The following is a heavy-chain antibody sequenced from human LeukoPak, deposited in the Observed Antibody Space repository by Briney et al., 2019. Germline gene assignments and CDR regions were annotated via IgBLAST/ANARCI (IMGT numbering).Heavy chain of an antibody. Sequence: SETLSLTCTVSGGSISSYYWSWIRQPPGKGLEGIGYIYYSGSTNYNPSLKSRVTISVDTSKNQFSLKLSSVTAADTAVYYCARHGMDSSGYNIDYWGQGTPVTVSS. CDR2: IYYSGST. J-gene: IGHJ4*02. CDR3: ARHGMDSSGYNIDY. V-gene: IGHV4-59*08. CDR1: GGSISSYY. D-gene: IGHD3-22*01.